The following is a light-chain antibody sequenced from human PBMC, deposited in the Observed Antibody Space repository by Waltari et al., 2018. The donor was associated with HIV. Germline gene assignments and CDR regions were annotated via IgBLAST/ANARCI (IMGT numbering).Light chain of an antibody. CDR3: QQYHHWPPLT. Sequence: TQSPAIISVSPGVRVTVYCSASQNVDDKLAWYQQKPGQSPRLLIYHSSVRAAGVPTRFGGAGSATNFTLTITSLQSEDFALYFCQQYHHWPPLTFGGGSRV. CDR1: QNVDDK. J-gene: IGKJ4*01. CDR2: HSS. V-gene: IGKV3D-15*01.